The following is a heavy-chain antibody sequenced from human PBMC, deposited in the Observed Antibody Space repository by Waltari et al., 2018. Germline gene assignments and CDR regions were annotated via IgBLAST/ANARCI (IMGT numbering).Heavy chain of an antibody. Sequence: EVQLVESGGGLVQPGFTFSSYWMSWVRQAPGKGLEWVANIKQDGSEKYYVDAVKGRFTISRDNAKNSLYLQMNSRRAEDTAVYYCARELRGIVLWFGTSYYFDYWGQGTLVTVSS. J-gene: IGHJ4*02. D-gene: IGHD3-10*01. CDR2: IKQDGSEK. CDR3: ARELRGIVLWFGTSYYFDY. CDR1: FTFSSYW. V-gene: IGHV3-7*01.